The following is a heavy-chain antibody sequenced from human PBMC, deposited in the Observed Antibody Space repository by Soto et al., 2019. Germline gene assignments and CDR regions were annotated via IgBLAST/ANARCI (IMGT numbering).Heavy chain of an antibody. D-gene: IGHD3-10*01. V-gene: IGHV4-59*01. Sequence: PSETLSLTCTVSGGSISSYYWSWIRQPPGKGLEWIGYIYYSGSTNYNPSLKSRVTISVDTSKNQFSLKLSSVTAADTAVYYCASTSYYYGSGSYYLGEPQYYFDYWGQGTLVTVSS. CDR2: IYYSGST. CDR3: ASTSYYYGSGSYYLGEPQYYFDY. J-gene: IGHJ4*02. CDR1: GGSISSYY.